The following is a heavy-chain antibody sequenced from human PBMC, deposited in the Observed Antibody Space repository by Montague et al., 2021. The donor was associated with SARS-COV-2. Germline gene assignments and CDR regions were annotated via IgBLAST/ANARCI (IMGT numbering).Heavy chain of an antibody. J-gene: IGHJ6*02. CDR2: IYSGGST. CDR1: GFTVSSNY. D-gene: IGHD3-10*01. Sequence: SRSLSCAASGFTVSSNYMSWVRQAPGKGLEWVSVIYSGGSTYYADSVKGRFTISRDNSKNTLYLQMNSLRAEDTAVYYCARDQRRYGSGSYYGPHYYYYGMDVWGQGTTVTVSS. CDR3: ARDQRRYGSGSYYGPHYYYYGMDV. V-gene: IGHV3-66*02.